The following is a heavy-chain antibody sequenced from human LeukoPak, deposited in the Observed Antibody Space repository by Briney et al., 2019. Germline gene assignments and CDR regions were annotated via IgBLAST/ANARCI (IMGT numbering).Heavy chain of an antibody. V-gene: IGHV3-30*02. Sequence: EAGGSLRLSCAASGFTFSSYGMHWVRQAPGKGLEWVAFIRYDGSNKYYADSVKGRFTISRDNSKNTLYLQMNSLRAEDTAVYYCAWFSMVRGALDYWGQGTLVTVSS. CDR2: IRYDGSNK. CDR1: GFTFSSYG. D-gene: IGHD3-10*01. J-gene: IGHJ4*02. CDR3: AWFSMVRGALDY.